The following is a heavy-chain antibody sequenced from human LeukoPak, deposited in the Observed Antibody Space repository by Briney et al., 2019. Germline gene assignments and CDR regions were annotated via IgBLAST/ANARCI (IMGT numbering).Heavy chain of an antibody. CDR2: ISGSVGTT. Sequence: GRCLRLSCPASGFTFTTYGMNWVRQAPRKGLEWVSAISGSVGTTDYADSVKGGLTISRDNSQNTMYLQMYSLRGEDTAVYYCAKRLVGTYHFDYWGQGTLVTVSS. CDR3: AKRLVGTYHFDY. D-gene: IGHD2-21*02. V-gene: IGHV3-23*01. CDR1: GFTFTTYG. J-gene: IGHJ4*02.